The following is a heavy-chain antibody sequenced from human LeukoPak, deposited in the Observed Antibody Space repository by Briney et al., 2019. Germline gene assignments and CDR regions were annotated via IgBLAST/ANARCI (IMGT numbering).Heavy chain of an antibody. Sequence: PGGSLRLSCAASGFTFSSYGMHWVRQAPGKGLEWVAFIRYDGSNKYYADSVKGRFTISRDNSKNTLYLQMNSLRAEDTAVYYCAKDHLDIVVVDIYYYYMDVWGKGTTVTISS. CDR1: GFTFSSYG. V-gene: IGHV3-30*02. CDR3: AKDHLDIVVVDIYYYYMDV. CDR2: IRYDGSNK. D-gene: IGHD2-15*01. J-gene: IGHJ6*03.